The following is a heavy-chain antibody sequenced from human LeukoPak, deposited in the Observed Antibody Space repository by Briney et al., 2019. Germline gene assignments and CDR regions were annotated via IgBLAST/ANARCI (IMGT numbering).Heavy chain of an antibody. CDR2: INPNSGGT. V-gene: IGHV1-2*02. Sequence: GASVKVSCKASGYTFTGYYMHWLRQAPGQGLEWMGWINPNSGGTNYAPKFQGRVTMTTNTCISTAYMELRRLRSDDTAVYYFARSEQWLVLSGTPWGQGNLVTASS. CDR3: ARSEQWLVLSGTP. CDR1: GYTFTGYY. D-gene: IGHD6-19*01. J-gene: IGHJ5*02.